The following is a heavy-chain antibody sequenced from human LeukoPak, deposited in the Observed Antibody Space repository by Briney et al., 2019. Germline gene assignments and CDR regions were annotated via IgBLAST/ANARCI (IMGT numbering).Heavy chain of an antibody. CDR1: GGSISSYY. V-gene: IGHV4-59*12. J-gene: IGHJ5*02. CDR3: ARAVTSSSSWYKWVNWFDP. Sequence: SETLSLTCTVSGGSISSYYWSWIRQPPGKGLEWIGYIYYSGSTYYNPSLKSRVTISVDTSKNQFSLKLSSVTAADTAVYYCARAVTSSSSWYKWVNWFDPWGQGTLVTVSS. D-gene: IGHD6-13*01. CDR2: IYYSGST.